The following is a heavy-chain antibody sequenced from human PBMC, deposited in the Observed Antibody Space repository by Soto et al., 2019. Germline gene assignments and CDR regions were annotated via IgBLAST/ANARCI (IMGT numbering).Heavy chain of an antibody. CDR3: ASLRFFGYYYGMDV. D-gene: IGHD3-3*01. V-gene: IGHV4-61*01. CDR1: GGSVSSGSYY. J-gene: IGHJ6*02. CDR2: IYYSGCT. Sequence: PSETLSLTCTVSGGSVSSGSYYWSWIRQPPGKGLEWIGYIYYSGCTKYNPSLKSRVTISVDTSKNQYSLKLSSVTAADTAVYYCASLRFFGYYYGMDVWDQGTTVTVSS.